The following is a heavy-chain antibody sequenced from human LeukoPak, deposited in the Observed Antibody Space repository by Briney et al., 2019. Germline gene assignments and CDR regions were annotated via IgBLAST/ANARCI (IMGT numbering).Heavy chain of an antibody. CDR3: ARGHSTGNPDPFDY. D-gene: IGHD3-22*01. J-gene: IGHJ4*02. CDR2: ISGSGGTT. V-gene: IGHV3-23*01. CDR1: RFTFGSYA. Sequence: GGSLRLSCAASRFTFGSYAMSWVRQAPGKGLEWVSAISGSGGTTYYADSVKGRFTISRDNAKNTLYLQMNSLRTEDTAVYYCARGHSTGNPDPFDYWGQGTLVTVSS.